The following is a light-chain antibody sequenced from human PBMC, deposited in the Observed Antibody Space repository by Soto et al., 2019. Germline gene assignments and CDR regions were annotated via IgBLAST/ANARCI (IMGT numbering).Light chain of an antibody. CDR3: QSYDSSLSGWV. CDR1: SSNIGAGYD. J-gene: IGLJ3*02. V-gene: IGLV1-40*01. Sequence: QSVLTQPPSVSGAPGQRVTISCTGSSSNIGAGYDVHWYQQLPGTAPKLLMYGNSNRPSGVPDRFSGSKSGTSASLAITGVQVEDEADYYCQSYDSSLSGWVFGGGTKLTVL. CDR2: GNS.